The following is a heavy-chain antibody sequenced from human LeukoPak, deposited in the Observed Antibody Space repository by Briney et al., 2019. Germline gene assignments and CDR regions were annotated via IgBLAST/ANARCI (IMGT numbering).Heavy chain of an antibody. CDR2: INHSGST. CDR3: ARDSSSWGGFDY. J-gene: IGHJ4*02. Sequence: PSETLSLTCAVYGGSFSGYYWSWIRQPPGKGLEWIGEINHSGSTYYNPSLKSRVTISVDTSKNQFSLKLSSVTAADTAVYYCARDSSSWGGFDYWGQGTLVTVSS. V-gene: IGHV4-34*01. D-gene: IGHD6-13*01. CDR1: GGSFSGYY.